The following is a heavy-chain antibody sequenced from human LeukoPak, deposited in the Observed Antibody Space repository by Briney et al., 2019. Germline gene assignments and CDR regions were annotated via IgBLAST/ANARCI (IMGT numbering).Heavy chain of an antibody. Sequence: ASVKVSCKASGGTFSSYAISWVRQAPGQGLEWMGRIIPILGIANYAQKFQGRVTITADKSTSTAYMELSSLRSEDTAVYYCASPGPPNYFDYWGQGTLVTVSS. J-gene: IGHJ4*02. CDR2: IIPILGIA. CDR3: ASPGPPNYFDY. CDR1: GGTFSSYA. V-gene: IGHV1-69*04.